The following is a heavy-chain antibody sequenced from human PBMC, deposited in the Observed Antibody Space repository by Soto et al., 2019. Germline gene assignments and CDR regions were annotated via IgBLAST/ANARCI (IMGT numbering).Heavy chain of an antibody. Sequence: QVQLQESGPGLVKPSETLSLTCTVSGGSINSDYWSWIRQPPGKGLEWIGYIYYIGSTNYNPSLNSRDTISEGPYKHEYSLELSPVTAADTAVYHCARGERGSCPAAVGLWGQGTLVTVSS. D-gene: IGHD2-15*01. CDR1: GGSINSDY. CDR3: ARGERGSCPAAVGL. CDR2: IYYIGST. V-gene: IGHV4-59*01. J-gene: IGHJ4*03.